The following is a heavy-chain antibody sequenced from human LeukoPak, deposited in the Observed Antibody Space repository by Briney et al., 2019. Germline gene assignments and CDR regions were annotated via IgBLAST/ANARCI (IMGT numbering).Heavy chain of an antibody. Sequence: GGSLRLSCAASGFTFSSYWMSWVRQAPGKGLEWVANIKQDGSEKYYVDSVKGRFTISRDNAKNSLYLQMNSLRAEDTAVYYCARGPDGFGELFYYYYYMDVWGKGTTVTVSS. J-gene: IGHJ6*03. CDR3: ARGPDGFGELFYYYYYMDV. D-gene: IGHD3-10*01. CDR1: GFTFSSYW. V-gene: IGHV3-7*01. CDR2: IKQDGSEK.